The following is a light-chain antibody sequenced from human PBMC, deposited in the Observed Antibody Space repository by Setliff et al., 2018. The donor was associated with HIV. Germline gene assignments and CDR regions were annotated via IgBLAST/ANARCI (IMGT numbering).Light chain of an antibody. V-gene: IGLV2-11*01. Sequence: QSALTQPRSVSGSPRQSVTISCTGTSSDVGGYNYVSWYQQHPGKAPKLMIYDVSKRPSGVPDRFSGSKSGNTASLTISGLQAEDEADYYCCSYAGSYFFGGGTKVTVL. CDR2: DVS. CDR3: CSYAGSYF. J-gene: IGLJ2*01. CDR1: SSDVGGYNY.